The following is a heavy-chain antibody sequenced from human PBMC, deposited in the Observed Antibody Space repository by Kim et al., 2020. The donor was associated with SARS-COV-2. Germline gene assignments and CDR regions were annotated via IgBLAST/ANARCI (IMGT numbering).Heavy chain of an antibody. CDR1: GFTFSSYA. D-gene: IGHD3-3*01. J-gene: IGHJ3*02. CDR2: ISSNGGST. CDR3: VKDETYDFWSGYYSLGLAFDI. Sequence: GGSLRLSCSASGFTFSSYAMHWVRQAPGKGLEYVSAISSNGGSTYYADSVKGRFTISRDNSKNTLYLQMSSLRAEDTAVYYCVKDETYDFWSGYYSLGLAFDIWGQWTMVTVSS. V-gene: IGHV3-64D*06.